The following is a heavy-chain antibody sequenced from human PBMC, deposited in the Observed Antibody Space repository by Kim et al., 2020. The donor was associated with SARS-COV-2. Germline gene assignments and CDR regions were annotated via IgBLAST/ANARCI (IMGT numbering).Heavy chain of an antibody. CDR3: ARAYTVKDY. D-gene: IGHD4-4*01. V-gene: IGHV3-74*01. Sequence: GGSLRLSCAASGFNISSYFMHWVRQAPGKGLVWVSRINSDGSITSYADSVKGRFTISRDNAKNTLYLQMNSLRAEDTAVYYCARAYTVKDYWGQGTLVTVSS. J-gene: IGHJ4*02. CDR2: INSDGSIT. CDR1: GFNISSYF.